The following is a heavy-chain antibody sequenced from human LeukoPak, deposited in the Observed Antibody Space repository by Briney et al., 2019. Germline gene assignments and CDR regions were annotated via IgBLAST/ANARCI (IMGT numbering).Heavy chain of an antibody. D-gene: IGHD2-21*02. Sequence: PSETLSLTCTVSGGSISSYYWSWIRQPPGKGLEWIGYIYYSGSTNYNPSLKSRVTISVDTSKYQFSLRLSSVTAADTAVYYCARDFGGDHPYAFDIWGQGTMVTVSS. CDR3: ARDFGGDHPYAFDI. CDR2: IYYSGST. J-gene: IGHJ3*02. CDR1: GGSISSYY. V-gene: IGHV4-59*01.